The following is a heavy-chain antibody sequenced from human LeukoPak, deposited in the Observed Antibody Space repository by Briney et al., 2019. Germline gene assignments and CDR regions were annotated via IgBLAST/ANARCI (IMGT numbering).Heavy chain of an antibody. J-gene: IGHJ5*02. CDR3: ARRGSGRNWFDP. D-gene: IGHD1-1*01. CDR1: GGSISSSSYY. V-gene: IGHV4-39*01. Sequence: PSETLSLTCTVSGGSISSSSYYWGWIRQPPGKGPEWIGSINYSGSTYYNPSLKSRVTISVDASKNQFSLELYSLTAADTAVYYCARRGSGRNWFDPWGQGTLVTVSS. CDR2: INYSGST.